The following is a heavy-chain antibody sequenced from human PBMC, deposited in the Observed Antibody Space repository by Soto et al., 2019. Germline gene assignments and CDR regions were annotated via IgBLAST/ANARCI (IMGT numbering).Heavy chain of an antibody. V-gene: IGHV1-46*01. CDR2: INPSGGST. CDR1: GYTFTSYY. Sequence: ASVKVSCKASGYTFTSYYMHWVRQAPGQGLEWMGIINPSGGSTSYAQKFQGRVTMTRDTSTSTVYMELSSLRSEDTAVYYCARERRGAIAARRGYYYYGMDVWSQGTTVTVSS. D-gene: IGHD6-6*01. J-gene: IGHJ6*02. CDR3: ARERRGAIAARRGYYYYGMDV.